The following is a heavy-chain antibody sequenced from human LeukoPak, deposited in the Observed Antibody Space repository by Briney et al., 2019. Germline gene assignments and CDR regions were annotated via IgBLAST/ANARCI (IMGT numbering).Heavy chain of an antibody. CDR3: ARSLGVVVLGYYFDF. CDR1: GYTFSSYY. D-gene: IGHD3-22*01. CDR2: IIPVFGTT. Sequence: SVKVSCKASGYTFSSYYVHWVRQAPGQGLEWMGGIIPVFGTTSYAQKFQGRVTITTDESTSTAYMELSSLRSEDTAVYYCARSLGVVVLGYYFDFWGQGTLVTVSS. J-gene: IGHJ4*02. V-gene: IGHV1-69*05.